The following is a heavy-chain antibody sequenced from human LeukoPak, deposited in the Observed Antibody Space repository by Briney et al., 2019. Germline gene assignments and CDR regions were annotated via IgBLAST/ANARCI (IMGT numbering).Heavy chain of an antibody. CDR1: GGTFSSYA. CDR3: AREDQLGYFDY. Sequence: SVKVSCKASGGTFSSYAISWVRQAPGQGLEWMGGIIPIFGTANYAQKFQGRVTITADKSTSAAYMELSSLRSEDTAVYYCAREDQLGYFDYWGQGTLVTVSS. D-gene: IGHD3-16*01. CDR2: IIPIFGTA. V-gene: IGHV1-69*06. J-gene: IGHJ4*02.